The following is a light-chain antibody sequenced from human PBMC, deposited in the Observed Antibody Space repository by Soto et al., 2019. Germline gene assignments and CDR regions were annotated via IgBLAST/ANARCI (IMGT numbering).Light chain of an antibody. J-gene: IGKJ5*01. V-gene: IGKV3-15*01. CDR3: QQYNSWTTIT. CDR1: QSISSK. Sequence: EIVMTQSPATLSVSPGERATLSCRASQSISSKLGWYQQRPGQAPRLLIYGASTRATGIPARFSGSGSGTDVTLTISSLQSEDSAVYYCQQYNSWTTITFGQGTRLEIK. CDR2: GAS.